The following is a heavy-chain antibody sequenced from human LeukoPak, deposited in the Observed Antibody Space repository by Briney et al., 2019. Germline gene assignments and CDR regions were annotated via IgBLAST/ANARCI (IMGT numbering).Heavy chain of an antibody. J-gene: IGHJ4*02. D-gene: IGHD6-13*01. CDR3: ASAGYSSSWLRRGGYYFDY. Sequence: SETLSLTCAVYGGSFSGYYWSWIRQPPGKGLEWIGEINHSGSTNYNPSLKSRVTISVDTSKNQFSLKLSSVTAADTAVYYCASAGYSSSWLRRGGYYFDYWGQGTLVTVSS. CDR2: INHSGST. CDR1: GGSFSGYY. V-gene: IGHV4-34*01.